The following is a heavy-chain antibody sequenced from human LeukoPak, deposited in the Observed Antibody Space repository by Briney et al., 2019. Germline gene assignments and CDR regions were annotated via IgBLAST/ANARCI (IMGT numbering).Heavy chain of an antibody. V-gene: IGHV1-69*13. CDR3: ARGDSSGSLFDY. D-gene: IGHD3-22*01. CDR2: IIPIFGTA. Sequence: SAKVSCKASGGTFSSYAISWVRQAPGQGLEWMGGIIPIFGTANYAQKFQGRVTITADESTSTAYMELSSLRSEDTAVYYCARGDSSGSLFDYWGQGTLVTVSS. CDR1: GGTFSSYA. J-gene: IGHJ4*02.